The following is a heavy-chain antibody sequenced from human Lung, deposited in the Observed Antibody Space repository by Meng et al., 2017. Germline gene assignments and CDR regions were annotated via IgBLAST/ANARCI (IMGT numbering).Heavy chain of an antibody. CDR1: GGSFSDYY. V-gene: IGHV4-34*01. Sequence: QLPLQQGGAGLLKPSETLSLTCVVSGGSFSDYYWSWIRQPPGKGLEWIGEINHSGSTNYNPSLESRATISVDTSQNNLSLKLSSVTAADSAVYYCARGPTTMAHDFDYWGQGTLVTVSS. D-gene: IGHD4-11*01. CDR3: ARGPTTMAHDFDY. J-gene: IGHJ4*02. CDR2: INHSGST.